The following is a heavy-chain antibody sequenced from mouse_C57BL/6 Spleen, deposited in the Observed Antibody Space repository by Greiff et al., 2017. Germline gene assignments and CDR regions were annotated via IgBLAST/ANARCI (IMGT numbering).Heavy chain of an antibody. D-gene: IGHD4-1*01. CDR1: GYTFTDYD. V-gene: IGHV1-15*01. CDR2: IDPETGGT. Sequence: QVQLQQSGAELVRPGASVTLSCKASGYTFTDYDMHWVKQTPVHGLEWIGAIDPETGGTAYNQKFKGKAILTADKSSSTAYMELRSLTSEDSAVYYCSNWAFAYWGQGTLVTVSA. J-gene: IGHJ3*01. CDR3: SNWAFAY.